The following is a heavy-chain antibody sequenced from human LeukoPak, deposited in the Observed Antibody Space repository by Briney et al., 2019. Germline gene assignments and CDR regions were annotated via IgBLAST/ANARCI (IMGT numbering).Heavy chain of an antibody. J-gene: IGHJ4*02. CDR1: GYTLTELS. CDR3: ATFNPVAGHFDY. Sequence: ASVKVSCKVSGYTLTELSMHWVRQAPGKGLEWMGGFDPEDGETIYAQKFQGRVTMTEDTSTDTAYMELSSLRSEDTAVYYCATFNPVAGHFDYWGQGTLVTVSS. CDR2: FDPEDGET. V-gene: IGHV1-24*01. D-gene: IGHD6-19*01.